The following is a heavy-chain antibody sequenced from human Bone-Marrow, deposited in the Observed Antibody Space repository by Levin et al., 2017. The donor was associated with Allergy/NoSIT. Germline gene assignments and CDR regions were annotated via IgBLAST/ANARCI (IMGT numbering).Heavy chain of an antibody. D-gene: IGHD2/OR15-2a*01. CDR2: LDSDGGGT. J-gene: IGHJ5*02. CDR3: ARGAPHLLLDH. V-gene: IGHV3-74*01. Sequence: GESLKISCAASGFTFSSSWMHWVRQVPGKGLVWVSRLDSDGGGTTYADSVKGRFTISRDNAKNTLYLQMNSLRAEDTAVYFCARGAPHLLLDHWGQGTLFTVSS. CDR1: GFTFSSSW.